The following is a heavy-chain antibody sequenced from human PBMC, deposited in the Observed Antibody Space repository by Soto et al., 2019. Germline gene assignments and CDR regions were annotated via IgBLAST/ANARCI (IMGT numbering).Heavy chain of an antibody. CDR2: IYYSGST. CDR1: GGSISSSSYY. Sequence: SETLSLTCTVAGGSISSSSYYWGWIRQPPGKGLEWIGSIYYSGSTYYNPSLKSRVTISVDTSKNQFSLKLSSVTAADTAVYYCARFVQLRLVGATAFDYWGQGTLVTVSS. CDR3: ARFVQLRLVGATAFDY. V-gene: IGHV4-39*01. J-gene: IGHJ4*02. D-gene: IGHD1-26*01.